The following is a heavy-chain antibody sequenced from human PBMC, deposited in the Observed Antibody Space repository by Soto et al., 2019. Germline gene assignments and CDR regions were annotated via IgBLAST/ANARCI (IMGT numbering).Heavy chain of an antibody. J-gene: IGHJ4*02. V-gene: IGHV1-18*01. CDR1: GYTFTSYG. CDR2: ISAYNGNT. D-gene: IGHD6-13*01. CDR3: ARDVRQQLVFDY. Sequence: ASVKVSCKASGYTFTSYGISWVRQAPGQGLEWIGWISAYNGNTNYAQKLQGRVTITTDTSTSTAYMELRSLRFEYTAEYYCARDVRQQLVFDYWGQGTLVTVSS.